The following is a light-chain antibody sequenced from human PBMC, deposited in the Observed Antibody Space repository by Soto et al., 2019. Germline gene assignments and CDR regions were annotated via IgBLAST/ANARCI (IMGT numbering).Light chain of an antibody. CDR3: AAWDDRLNGPV. J-gene: IGLJ1*01. CDR2: TTN. CDR1: SSNLGTNT. Sequence: QSVLTQPPSTSGAPGQRVTISCSGSSSNLGTNTVSWYHQVPGMAPKLLIHTTNQRPSGVPARFSGSKSSTSASLAISELQSEDEGDYYCAAWDDRLNGPVFGTGTKVTVL. V-gene: IGLV1-44*01.